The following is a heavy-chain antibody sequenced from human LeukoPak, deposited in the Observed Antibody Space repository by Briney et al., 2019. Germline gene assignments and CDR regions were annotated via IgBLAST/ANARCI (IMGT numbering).Heavy chain of an antibody. CDR3: ARGRLGVSGYKDYFDY. V-gene: IGHV1-18*01. Sequence: ASVRVSCTPSGYILTNYAITWVRQAPRQGLEWMGWISAYNGNTDYAQKFQGRVTMTTDTSTRTAYMDLRSLRSDDTAVYYCARGRLGVSGYKDYFDYWGQGTLVTVSS. CDR1: GYILTNYA. D-gene: IGHD1-14*01. CDR2: ISAYNGNT. J-gene: IGHJ4*02.